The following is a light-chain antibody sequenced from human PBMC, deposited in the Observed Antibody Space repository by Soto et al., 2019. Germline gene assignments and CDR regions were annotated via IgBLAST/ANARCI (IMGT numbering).Light chain of an antibody. V-gene: IGKV3-20*01. J-gene: IGKJ5*01. CDR2: GAS. CDR1: QTVSSNY. Sequence: EILLKQSPDTLSLSPGGTATLSCRASQTVSSNYLAWCQQRPGQAPRLLIYGASTRAAGIPDRFSGSGSGTDFTLTITRLEPEDSAVYFCQQYTGPPTTFGQGTRLEIK. CDR3: QQYTGPPTT.